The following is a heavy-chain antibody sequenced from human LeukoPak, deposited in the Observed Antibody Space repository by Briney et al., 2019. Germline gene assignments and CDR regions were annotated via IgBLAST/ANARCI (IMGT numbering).Heavy chain of an antibody. CDR3: ARVLITMVRGVSWFDP. Sequence: SETLSLTCAVYGGSISSYYWSWIRQPPGKGLEWIGYIYYSGSTNYNPSLKSRVTISVDTSKNQFSLKLSSVTAADTAVYYCARVLITMVRGVSWFDPWGQGTLVTVSS. J-gene: IGHJ5*02. CDR2: IYYSGST. D-gene: IGHD3-10*01. CDR1: GGSISSYY. V-gene: IGHV4-59*01.